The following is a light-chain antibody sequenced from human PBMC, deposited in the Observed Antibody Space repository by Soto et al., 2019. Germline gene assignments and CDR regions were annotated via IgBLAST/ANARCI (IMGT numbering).Light chain of an antibody. CDR2: DAS. CDR1: QTIVNW. J-gene: IGKJ1*01. Sequence: DIQMTQSPSTLPASVGDRVTITCRASQTIVNWLAWYQQKPGKAPKLLIYDASTLESGVPSRFSGSGSGTDFTLTISRLEPEDFAVYYCQQYGSSGTFGQGTKVDIK. V-gene: IGKV1-5*01. CDR3: QQYGSSGT.